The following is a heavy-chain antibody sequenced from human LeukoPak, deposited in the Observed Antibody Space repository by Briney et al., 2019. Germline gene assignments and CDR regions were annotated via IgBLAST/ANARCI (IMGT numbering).Heavy chain of an antibody. CDR3: ARSSQGIDAFDI. J-gene: IGHJ3*02. Sequence: PGESLKVSCKASGGTFSSYAISWVRQAPGQGLEWMGGIIPIFGTANYAQKFQGRVTITADESTSTAYMELSSLRSEDTAVYYCARSSQGIDAFDIWGQGTMVTVSS. CDR2: IIPIFGTA. D-gene: IGHD6-6*01. CDR1: GGTFSSYA. V-gene: IGHV1-69*01.